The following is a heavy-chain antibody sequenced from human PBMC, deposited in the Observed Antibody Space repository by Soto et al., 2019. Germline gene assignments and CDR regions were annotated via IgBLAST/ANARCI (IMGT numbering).Heavy chain of an antibody. V-gene: IGHV3-7*01. CDR1: GFPFNRYS. Sequence: EVQLVESGGGLVQPGGSLRLSCAASGFPFNRYSMNWVRQAPGKGLEWVANIKQDGSEKYYVDSAKGRFTISRDNAKDSLHLQMKSLRAEDTAVYYCARGFNSALDVWGQGKMVTVSS. CDR2: IKQDGSEK. CDR3: ARGFNSALDV. J-gene: IGHJ3*01. D-gene: IGHD6-13*01.